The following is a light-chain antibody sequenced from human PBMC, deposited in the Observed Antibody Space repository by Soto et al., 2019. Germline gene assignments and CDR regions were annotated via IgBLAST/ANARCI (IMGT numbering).Light chain of an antibody. CDR1: SSDVGSYNL. J-gene: IGLJ2*01. Sequence: QSVLTQPASVSGSPGQSITISCTGTSSDVGSYNLVSWYQQYPGKAPKLMIYEGSKRPSGVSNLFAGSKSGNTAALTISGLQAEDEADYHCCSYVGSSTFVVFGGGTKVTVL. V-gene: IGLV2-23*03. CDR3: CSYVGSSTFVV. CDR2: EGS.